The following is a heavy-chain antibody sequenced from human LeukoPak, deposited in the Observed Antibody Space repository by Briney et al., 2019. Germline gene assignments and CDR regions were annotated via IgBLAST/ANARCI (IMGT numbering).Heavy chain of an antibody. CDR1: DYSISSGYGYY. V-gene: IGHV4-38-2*02. CDR2: IYHSGIT. D-gene: IGHD3-22*01. CDR3: ARRTTDSSGNYYGGFDI. J-gene: IGHJ3*02. Sequence: SETLSLTCTVSDYSISSGYGYYWGWIRQPPGKGLEWIGNIYHSGITYYNHFNSSLKSRVTISIDTSKNQFSLKLSSVTAADTAVYYCARRTTDSSGNYYGGFDIWGQGTMVTVSS.